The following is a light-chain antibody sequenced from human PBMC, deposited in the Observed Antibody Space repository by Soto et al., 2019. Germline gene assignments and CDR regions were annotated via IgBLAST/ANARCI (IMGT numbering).Light chain of an antibody. J-gene: IGKJ5*01. V-gene: IGKV1-39*01. CDR1: QSVTSY. CDR3: QQSYSAPPS. CDR2: AAS. Sequence: DIQMTQSPSSLSASVGDRVTITCRASQSVTSYLNWYQQKPGTAPKLLIYAASSLQSGVPSRFSGSGSGTDFTLTISSLQPEDFATYYCQQSYSAPPSFGQGTRLVIK.